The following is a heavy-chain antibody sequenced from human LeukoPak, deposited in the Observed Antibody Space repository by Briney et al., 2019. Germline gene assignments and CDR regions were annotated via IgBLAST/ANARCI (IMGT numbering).Heavy chain of an antibody. V-gene: IGHV3-9*01. Sequence: AGGSLRLSCAASGFSIADYGIHWVRQAPGKALEWVSGLSWSGGSLGYADSVKGRFTVSSDNARNSLYLQMNSLRPEDTALYHCAKDSFGYYGSGSYIGYWGQGTLVTVSS. J-gene: IGHJ4*02. CDR3: AKDSFGYYGSGSYIGY. CDR1: GFSIADYG. D-gene: IGHD3-10*01. CDR2: LSWSGGSL.